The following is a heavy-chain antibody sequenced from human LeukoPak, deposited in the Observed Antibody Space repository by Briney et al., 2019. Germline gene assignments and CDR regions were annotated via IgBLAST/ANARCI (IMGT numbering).Heavy chain of an antibody. V-gene: IGHV3-23*01. Sequence: GGSLRLSCAVSGITLSNYGMSWVRQAPGKGLEWVAGISDSGGRTNYADSVKGRFTISRDNPKNTLYLQMNSLRAEDTAVYFCAKRGVVIRVILVGFHKEAYYFDSWGQGALVTVAS. D-gene: IGHD3-22*01. CDR3: AKRGVVIRVILVGFHKEAYYFDS. CDR1: GITLSNYG. CDR2: ISDSGGRT. J-gene: IGHJ4*02.